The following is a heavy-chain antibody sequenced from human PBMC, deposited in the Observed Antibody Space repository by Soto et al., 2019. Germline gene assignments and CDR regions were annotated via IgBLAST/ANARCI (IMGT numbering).Heavy chain of an antibody. CDR1: GFTFSSYA. J-gene: IGHJ4*02. V-gene: IGHV3-30*14. CDR2: ISYDGSNK. CDR3: ARDPNPDTYYYDSSGYYGLDY. D-gene: IGHD3-22*01. Sequence: QVQLVESGGGVVQPGRSLRLSCAASGFTFSSYAMHWVRQAPGKGLEWVAVISYDGSNKYYADSVKGRFTISRDNSKNTLYLQMDSLRAEDTAVDYCARDPNPDTYYYDSSGYYGLDYWGQGTLVTVSS.